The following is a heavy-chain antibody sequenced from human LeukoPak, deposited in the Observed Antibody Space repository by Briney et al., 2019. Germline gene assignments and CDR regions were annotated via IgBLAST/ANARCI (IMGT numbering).Heavy chain of an antibody. V-gene: IGHV1-8*01. Sequence: ALVTVSCKASGYTFTSYDINWVRQATGQGLEWMGWMNPNSGNTGYAQKLQGRVTMTRNTSISTAYMELSSLRSEDTAVYYCARGPMVRGASWFDPWGQGTLVTVSS. CDR1: GYTFTSYD. CDR3: ARGPMVRGASWFDP. D-gene: IGHD3-10*01. CDR2: MNPNSGNT. J-gene: IGHJ5*02.